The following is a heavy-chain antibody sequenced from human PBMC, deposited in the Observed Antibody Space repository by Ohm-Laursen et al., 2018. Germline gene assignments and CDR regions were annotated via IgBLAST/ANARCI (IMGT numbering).Heavy chain of an antibody. V-gene: IGHV1-69*13. CDR2: IIPIFGTA. D-gene: IGHD5-18*01. Sequence: SVKVSCKASGGTFSSYAISWVRQAPGQGLEWMGGIIPIFGTANYAQKFQGRVTITADESTSTAYMELSSLRSEDTAVYYCARDGYSYGYEGYYFDYWGQGTLVTVSS. CDR3: ARDGYSYGYEGYYFDY. J-gene: IGHJ4*02. CDR1: GGTFSSYA.